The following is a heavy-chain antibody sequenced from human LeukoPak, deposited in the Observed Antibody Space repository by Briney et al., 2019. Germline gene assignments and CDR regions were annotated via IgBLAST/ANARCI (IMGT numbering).Heavy chain of an antibody. J-gene: IGHJ6*02. CDR1: GFTFNSYE. V-gene: IGHV3-48*03. CDR2: ISSSGSTI. D-gene: IGHD3-16*02. Sequence: PGGSLRLSCAASGFTFNSYEMNWVRQAPGKGLEWVSYISSSGSTIYYADSVKGRFSISRDNAKNSLYLQMNSLRAEDTAVYYCARDLREYDYVWGSYRFYYYYYGMDVWGQGTTVTVSS. CDR3: ARDLREYDYVWGSYRFYYYYYGMDV.